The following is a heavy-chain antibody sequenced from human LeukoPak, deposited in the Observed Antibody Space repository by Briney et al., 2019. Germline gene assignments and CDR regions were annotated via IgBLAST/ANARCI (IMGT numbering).Heavy chain of an antibody. CDR2: TYYRSKWYN. V-gene: IGHV6-1*01. D-gene: IGHD6-19*01. CDR3: ARERYSSGWYWGVDWFDP. CDR1: GDSFSSNSAA. Sequence: SQTLSLTCAISGDSFSSNSAAWNWIRQSPSRGLEWLGRTYYRSKWYNDYAVSVISRITINPDTSKNQFSLQLNSVTPEDTAVYYCARERYSSGWYWGVDWFDPWGQGTLVTVSS. J-gene: IGHJ5*02.